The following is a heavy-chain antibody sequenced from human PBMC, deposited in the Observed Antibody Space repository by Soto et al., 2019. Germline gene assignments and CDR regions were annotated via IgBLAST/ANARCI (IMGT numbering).Heavy chain of an antibody. J-gene: IGHJ6*02. CDR3: ARVLYYGSGSYSPYGMDV. V-gene: IGHV1-69*01. CDR2: VSHPFRTS. Sequence: QVQLVQSGAEVKKPGSSVKVSCKTSGDSFNNNGIGWVRQAPGHGLEWMGGVSHPFRTSNYARKFQGRISITADASTGTVNMELSSLTSEDTAQYYCARVLYYGSGSYSPYGMDVWGQGTTVTVS. D-gene: IGHD3-10*01. CDR1: GDSFNNNG.